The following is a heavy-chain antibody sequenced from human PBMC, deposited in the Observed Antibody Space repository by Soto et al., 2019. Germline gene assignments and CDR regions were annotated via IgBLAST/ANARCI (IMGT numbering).Heavy chain of an antibody. CDR2: ISSNGGST. V-gene: IGHV3-64D*08. CDR3: VKENGSSSALPTFDY. J-gene: IGHJ4*02. D-gene: IGHD6-6*01. Sequence: GGSLRLSCSASGFTFSSYAMHWVRQAPGKGLEYVSAISSNGGSTYYADSVKGRFTISRDNSKNTLYLQMSSLRAEDTAVYYCVKENGSSSALPTFDYWGQGTLVTVSS. CDR1: GFTFSSYA.